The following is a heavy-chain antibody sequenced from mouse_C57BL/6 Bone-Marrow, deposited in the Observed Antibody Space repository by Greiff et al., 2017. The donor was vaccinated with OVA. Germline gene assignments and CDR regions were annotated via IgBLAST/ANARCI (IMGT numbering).Heavy chain of an antibody. CDR1: GFSLSTSGMG. Sequence: QVTLKVSGPGILQSSQPLSLTCSFSGFSLSTSGMGVSWIRQPSGKGLEWLAHIYWDDDKRYNPSLKSRLTSSKDTSSNQVFLKITSVDTADTSTYYCARRAVAGYYGAWYFDVWGTGTTVTVSS. D-gene: IGHD1-1*01. J-gene: IGHJ1*03. CDR2: IYWDDDK. V-gene: IGHV8-12*01. CDR3: ARRAVAGYYGAWYFDV.